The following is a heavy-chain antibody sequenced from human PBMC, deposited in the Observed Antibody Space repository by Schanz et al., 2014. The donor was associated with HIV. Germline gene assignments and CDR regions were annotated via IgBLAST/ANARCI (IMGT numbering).Heavy chain of an antibody. Sequence: VHLLESGGGLVQPRGSLRLSCAASGFTFSDYCMSWVRQAPGKGLEWVSYISGGGSTVQYADSVKGRFTISRDNAKNSLYLEMKTLRVEDTAVYYCARDKPRGNYRYYYGMDVWGQGTTVTVSS. V-gene: IGHV3-11*01. J-gene: IGHJ6*02. CDR1: GFTFSDYC. CDR2: ISGGGSTV. CDR3: ARDKPRGNYRYYYGMDV. D-gene: IGHD3-16*02.